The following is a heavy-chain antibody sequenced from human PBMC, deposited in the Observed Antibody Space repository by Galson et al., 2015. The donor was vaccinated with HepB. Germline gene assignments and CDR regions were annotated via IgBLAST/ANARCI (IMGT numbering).Heavy chain of an antibody. V-gene: IGHV3-53*01. CDR2: IYIGSTT. J-gene: IGHJ4*02. Sequence: SLRLSCAASGFSVSSNYMSWVRQAPGKGLEWVSIIYIGSTTYYADSVKGRFTISRDNVKNTLYLQMNSLRAEDTAVYYCARLTYYYDSSGRYYCDYWGQGILVTVSS. CDR1: GFSVSSNY. D-gene: IGHD3-22*01. CDR3: ARLTYYYDSSGRYYCDY.